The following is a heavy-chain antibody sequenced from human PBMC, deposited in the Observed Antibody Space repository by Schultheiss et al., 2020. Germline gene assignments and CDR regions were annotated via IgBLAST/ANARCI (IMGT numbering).Heavy chain of an antibody. CDR2: ISYDGSNK. J-gene: IGHJ6*02. CDR1: GFTFSSYA. D-gene: IGHD2-15*01. Sequence: GGSLRLSCAASGFTFSSYAMSWVRQAPGKGLEWVAVISYDGSNKYYADSVKGRFTISRDNSKNSLYLQMNSLRAEDTAVYYCARDKQGEDCSGGSCYSPPTYYYYGMDVWGQGTTVTVSS. V-gene: IGHV3-30*03. CDR3: ARDKQGEDCSGGSCYSPPTYYYYGMDV.